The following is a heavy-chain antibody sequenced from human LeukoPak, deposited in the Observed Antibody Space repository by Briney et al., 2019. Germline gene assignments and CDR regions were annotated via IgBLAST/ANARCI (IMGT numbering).Heavy chain of an antibody. J-gene: IGHJ4*02. CDR3: ATSITIFGVVKYYFDY. V-gene: IGHV3-7*03. D-gene: IGHD3-3*01. Sequence: GESLRLSCAASGFTFSNSWMTWVRQAPGKGLEWVASMIGDGSEIHYVDSVKGRFTISRDNAKNSLYLQMNSLTAEDTAVYYCATSITIFGVVKYYFDYWGQGTLVTVSS. CDR1: GFTFSNSW. CDR2: MIGDGSEI.